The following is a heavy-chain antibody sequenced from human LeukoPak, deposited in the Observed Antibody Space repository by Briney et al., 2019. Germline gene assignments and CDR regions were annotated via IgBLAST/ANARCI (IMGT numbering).Heavy chain of an antibody. CDR1: GGSISSGGYY. CDR3: ARALGRSLRVGDLSLYRNKEGRFDY. D-gene: IGHD3-16*02. CDR2: IYYSGRT. V-gene: IGHV4-31*03. J-gene: IGHJ4*02. Sequence: SETLSLTCTVSGGSISSGGYYCSWIRQHPGTGLEWIGYIYYSGRTYYNPSLNSRVTISVDKSKIKFSVKLSTMTAADTAVYYSARALGRSLRVGDLSLYRNKEGRFDYWGQGTLVTVSS.